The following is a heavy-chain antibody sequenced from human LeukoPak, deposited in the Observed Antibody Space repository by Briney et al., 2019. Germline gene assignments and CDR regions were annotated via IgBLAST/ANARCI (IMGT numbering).Heavy chain of an antibody. D-gene: IGHD3-9*01. Sequence: ASVKVSCKASGYIFTGYYMHWVRQAPGQGLEWMGWINPNSGGTNYAQKFQGRVTMTRDTSISTAYMELSRLRSDDTAVYYCARAGRYFDWLLSYGMDVWGQGTTVTVSS. V-gene: IGHV1-2*02. CDR1: GYIFTGYY. J-gene: IGHJ6*02. CDR2: INPNSGGT. CDR3: ARAGRYFDWLLSYGMDV.